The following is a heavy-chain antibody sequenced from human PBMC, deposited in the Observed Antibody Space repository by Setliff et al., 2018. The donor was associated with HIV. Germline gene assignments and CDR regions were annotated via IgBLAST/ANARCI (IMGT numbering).Heavy chain of an antibody. CDR2: MHPNTGAT. Sequence: GASVKVSCKAAGYTFSDYNIYWMRQAPGQAFEWMGWMHPNTGATSYAQKFQGRVSMTRDMSISTAYMELARLRSDDSAVYYCARIDPTAYHYHMDVWGKGTTVTVS. CDR3: ARIDPTAYHYHMDV. CDR1: GYTFSDYN. J-gene: IGHJ6*03. D-gene: IGHD3-9*01. V-gene: IGHV1-2*02.